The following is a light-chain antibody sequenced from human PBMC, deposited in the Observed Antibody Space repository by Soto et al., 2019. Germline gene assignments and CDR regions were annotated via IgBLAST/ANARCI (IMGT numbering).Light chain of an antibody. CDR2: DAS. J-gene: IGKJ2*01. V-gene: IGKV1-5*01. CDR3: QQYNGYART. Sequence: DIQMTQSPSTLSAFGGEIVTISCRASQNIYRWVAWYQQRPGKAPNLLIYDASRLQIGVPSRFSGSGSGTEVTLSISNQQPDDFATYYCQQYNGYARTFGQGTKLEIK. CDR1: QNIYRW.